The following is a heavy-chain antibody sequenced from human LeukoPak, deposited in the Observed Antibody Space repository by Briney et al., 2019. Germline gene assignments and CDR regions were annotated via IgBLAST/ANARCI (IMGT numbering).Heavy chain of an antibody. CDR1: GYTFTSYD. Sequence: ASVKVSCKASGYTFTSYDINWVRQAPAQGLEWMGWMNPNSGNTGYAQKFQGRVTITRNTSISTAYMKLSSLRTEDTAVEYCARGAAAGAYYYYYMDVWGKGTTVTVSS. J-gene: IGHJ6*03. CDR2: MNPNSGNT. D-gene: IGHD6-13*01. CDR3: ARGAAAGAYYYYYMDV. V-gene: IGHV1-8*01.